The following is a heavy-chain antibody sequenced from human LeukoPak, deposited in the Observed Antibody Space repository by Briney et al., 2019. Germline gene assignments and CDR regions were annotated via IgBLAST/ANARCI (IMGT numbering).Heavy chain of an antibody. CDR1: GYTFSSYY. V-gene: IGHV1-46*01. Sequence: ASVKVSCKASGYTFSSYYMYWVRQAPGQGLEWMGLINPSGGSTSYAQKFQGRVTMTRDTSTSTVYMELSGLRSEDTAVYYCAREKYHYDSTGPDAFDIWGQGTMVTVSS. J-gene: IGHJ3*02. CDR3: AREKYHYDSTGPDAFDI. CDR2: INPSGGST. D-gene: IGHD3-22*01.